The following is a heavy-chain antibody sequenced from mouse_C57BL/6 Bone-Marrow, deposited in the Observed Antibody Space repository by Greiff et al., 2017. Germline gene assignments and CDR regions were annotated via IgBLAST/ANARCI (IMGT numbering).Heavy chain of an antibody. CDR3: AREEGTNWDHYAMDY. J-gene: IGHJ4*01. CDR2: ISGGGSYT. V-gene: IGHV5-4*01. Sequence: EVQLMESGAGLVKPGGSLKLSCAASGFTFSSYAMSWVRQTPEKRLEWVATISGGGSYTYYPDNVKGRFTISRDNAKNNLYLQMSHLKSEDTAMYYEAREEGTNWDHYAMDYGGKGTSVTVSS. CDR1: GFTFSSYA. D-gene: IGHD4-1*02.